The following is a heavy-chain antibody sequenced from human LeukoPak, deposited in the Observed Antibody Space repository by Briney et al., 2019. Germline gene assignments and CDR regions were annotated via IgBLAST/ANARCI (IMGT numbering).Heavy chain of an antibody. V-gene: IGHV3-15*01. CDR2: IKSKTDGGTT. CDR1: GFTFSNAW. J-gene: IGHJ3*02. CDR3: TLVLDAFDI. Sequence: GGSLRLSCAASGFTFSNAWMSWVRQAPGKGLEWVGLIKSKTDGGTTDYAAPVKGRFTISRDDSKNTLYLHMNSLNTDGTAVYYCTLVLDAFDIWGPGAMVTVSS.